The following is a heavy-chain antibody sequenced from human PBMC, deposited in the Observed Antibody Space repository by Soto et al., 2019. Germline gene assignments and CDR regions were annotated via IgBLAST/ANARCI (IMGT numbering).Heavy chain of an antibody. J-gene: IGHJ4*02. D-gene: IGHD1-1*01. Sequence: ASVKVSCKASGYTFTSYGISWVRQAPGQGLEWMGWISAYNGNTNYAQKLQGRVTMTTDTSTSTAYMELRSLRSDDTAVYYCARDLGGRSLAGFDYWGQGTLVTVSS. CDR3: ARDLGGRSLAGFDY. CDR2: ISAYNGNT. V-gene: IGHV1-18*01. CDR1: GYTFTSYG.